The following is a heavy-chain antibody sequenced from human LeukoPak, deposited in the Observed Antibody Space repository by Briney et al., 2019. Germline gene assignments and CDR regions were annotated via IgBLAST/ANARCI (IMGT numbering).Heavy chain of an antibody. V-gene: IGHV1-2*06. J-gene: IGHJ3*02. Sequence: ASVKVSCKASGYTFTGYYMHWVRQAPGQGLEWMGRINPNSGGTNYAQKFQGRVTMTRDTSISTAYMELGRLRSDDTAVYYCARDYRYGYKAAFDIWGQGTMVTVSS. D-gene: IGHD5-18*01. CDR1: GYTFTGYY. CDR3: ARDYRYGYKAAFDI. CDR2: INPNSGGT.